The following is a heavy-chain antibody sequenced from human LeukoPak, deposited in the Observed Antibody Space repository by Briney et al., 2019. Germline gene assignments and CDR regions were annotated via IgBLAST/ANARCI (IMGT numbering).Heavy chain of an antibody. CDR1: GYTFTGYY. J-gene: IGHJ4*02. CDR2: INPKSGGT. D-gene: IGHD2-8*01. V-gene: IGHV1-2*02. CDR3: AREEAGCGSMYAY. Sequence: ASVKVSCKASGYTFTGYYMHWVRQAPGQGLEWMAWINPKSGGTNCAQKFQGRVTVTRDTSISTAYMEVSRLRSDGTAVYYCAREEAGCGSMYAYWGGGGLVTVSS.